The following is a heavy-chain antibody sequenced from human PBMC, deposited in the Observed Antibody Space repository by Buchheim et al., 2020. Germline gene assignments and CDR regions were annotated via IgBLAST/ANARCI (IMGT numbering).Heavy chain of an antibody. V-gene: IGHV3-74*01. D-gene: IGHD5-24*01. CDR2: TTTAGTYT. J-gene: IGHJ4*02. CDR3: VSPGIRDGYDFDY. Sequence: EVQLVESGGGLVQPGGSLRLSCAASGFSFSSCWMHWVRQTPGKGLLWVSRTTTAGTYTSYADSVKGRFTISRDNARNMVYLEMNSLRAEDTAVYYCVSPGIRDGYDFDYWGQGT. CDR1: GFSFSSCW.